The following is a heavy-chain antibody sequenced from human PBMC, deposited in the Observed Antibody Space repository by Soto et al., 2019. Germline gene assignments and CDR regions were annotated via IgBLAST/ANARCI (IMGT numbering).Heavy chain of an antibody. Sequence: GGSLRLSCAASGFTFKDFAMSWVRLAPGRGLEWVSGISGSGVSTYYAASVKGRFTISRDNSKITVYLQMNSLRDEDTAIYYCARDRTFNFYYGMDVWGQGTTVTVSS. V-gene: IGHV3-23*01. J-gene: IGHJ6*02. CDR1: GFTFKDFA. CDR3: ARDRTFNFYYGMDV. CDR2: ISGSGVST.